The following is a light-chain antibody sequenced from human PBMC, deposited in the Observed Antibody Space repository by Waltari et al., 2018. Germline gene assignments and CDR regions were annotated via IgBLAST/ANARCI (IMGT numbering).Light chain of an antibody. CDR2: RNN. CDR3: AAWDESHYV. Sequence: QSVLTQPPSASGTPGQRLSISCSGSMSNLGSNYLYRYQHFPGTAPKLLIYRNNPRPSGVPDRCSASKYGASASLASDGLRSEDEAVYYCAAWDESHYVFGTGTTVTVL. CDR1: MSNLGSNY. V-gene: IGLV1-47*01. J-gene: IGLJ1*01.